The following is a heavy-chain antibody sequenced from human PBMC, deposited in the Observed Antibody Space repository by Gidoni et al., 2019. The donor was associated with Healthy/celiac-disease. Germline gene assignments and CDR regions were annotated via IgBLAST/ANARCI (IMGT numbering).Heavy chain of an antibody. J-gene: IGHJ5*02. CDR2: IYYSGST. CDR3: ARHVSLLLWFGELFGWFDP. V-gene: IGHV4-39*01. D-gene: IGHD3-10*01. Sequence: QLQLQESGPGLVKPSETLSLTCTVSGGSISSSSYYWGWIRQPPGKGLEWIGSIYYSGSTYYNPSLKSRVTISVDTSKNQFSLKLSSVTAADTAVYYCARHVSLLLWFGELFGWFDPWGQGTLVTVSS. CDR1: GGSISSSSYY.